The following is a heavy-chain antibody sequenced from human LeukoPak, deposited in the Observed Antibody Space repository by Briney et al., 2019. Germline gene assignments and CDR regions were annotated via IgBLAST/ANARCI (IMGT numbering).Heavy chain of an antibody. J-gene: IGHJ4*02. CDR3: ARGRSWYCDSYFDY. D-gene: IGHD6-13*01. CDR1: GGSFSGYY. V-gene: IGHV4-34*01. CDR2: INHSRST. Sequence: SETLSLTCAVYGGSFSGYYWSWIRQPPGKGLEWIGEINHSRSTNYNPSLKSRVTISVDTSKNQFSLKLSSVTAADTAAYYCARGRSWYCDSYFDYWGQGTLVTVSS.